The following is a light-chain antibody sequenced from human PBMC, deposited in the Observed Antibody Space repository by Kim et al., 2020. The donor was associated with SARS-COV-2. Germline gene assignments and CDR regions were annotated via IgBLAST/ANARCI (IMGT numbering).Light chain of an antibody. J-gene: IGKJ2*01. CDR2: AAS. V-gene: IGKV1-39*01. Sequence: ASVGDRVTITCRANQSIATFLTWFQQKPGQAPKLLIYAASSLQSGVPPRFTASGSGTHFTLTINSLEPDDFATYYCQQSYSTLVYSFGQGTKVEI. CDR3: QQSYSTLVYS. CDR1: QSIATF.